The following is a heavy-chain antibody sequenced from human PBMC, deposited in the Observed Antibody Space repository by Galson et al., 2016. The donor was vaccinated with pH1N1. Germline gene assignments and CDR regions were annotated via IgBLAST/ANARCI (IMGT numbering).Heavy chain of an antibody. V-gene: IGHV1-69*13. Sequence: SVKVSCKAFGGTFSSYAINWVRQAPGQGLEWMGGIIPIFGTANYAQKFQGRVTITADESTSTDYMELSSLRSEDTAVYYWASPSRPPREIHLWSPNDAFDIWGQGTMVSVSS. D-gene: IGHD5-18*01. CDR2: IIPIFGTA. J-gene: IGHJ3*02. CDR3: ASPSRPPREIHLWSPNDAFDI. CDR1: GGTFSSYA.